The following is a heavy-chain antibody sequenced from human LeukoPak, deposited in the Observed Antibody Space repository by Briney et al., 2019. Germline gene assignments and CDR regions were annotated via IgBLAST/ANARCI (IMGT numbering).Heavy chain of an antibody. J-gene: IGHJ6*02. CDR1: GYSFTNYW. Sequence: GESLKISCKGSGYSFTNYWIGWVRQMPGKGLEWMGVIYPGDSDTRYSPSFQGQVTISADKSISTAYLQWSSLKASDTAMYYCARPDYGGTINYGMDVWGQGTTVTVSS. CDR3: ARPDYGGTINYGMDV. V-gene: IGHV5-51*01. D-gene: IGHD4-23*01. CDR2: IYPGDSDT.